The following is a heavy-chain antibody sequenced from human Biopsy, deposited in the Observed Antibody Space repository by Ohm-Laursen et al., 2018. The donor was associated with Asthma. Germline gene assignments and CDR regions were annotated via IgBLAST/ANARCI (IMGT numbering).Heavy chain of an antibody. Sequence: SLRPSCAASGFAVSRDHMFWVRQAPGKGLEWVSVIYSGGTSHTADSVRGRFTISRDYSKNTLYLQMHSLRAEDTAVYYCARGDSSNWSHYYFDCWGQGTLVTVSS. CDR1: GFAVSRDH. CDR2: IYSGGTS. V-gene: IGHV3-53*01. J-gene: IGHJ4*02. D-gene: IGHD3-22*01. CDR3: ARGDSSNWSHYYFDC.